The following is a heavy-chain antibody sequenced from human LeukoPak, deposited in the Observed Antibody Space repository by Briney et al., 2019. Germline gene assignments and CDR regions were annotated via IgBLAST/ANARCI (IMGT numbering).Heavy chain of an antibody. CDR3: ARRRAGDYSFFDY. V-gene: IGHV4-34*01. CDR1: GGSFSGYY. D-gene: IGHD4-17*01. Sequence: PSETLSLTCAVYGGSFSGYYWSWIRQPPGKGLEWIGSIYYSGSTDYNPSLKSRVTISVDTSKNQFSLKVNSVTAADTAVYYCARRRAGDYSFFDYWGQGTLVTVST. J-gene: IGHJ4*02. CDR2: IYYSGST.